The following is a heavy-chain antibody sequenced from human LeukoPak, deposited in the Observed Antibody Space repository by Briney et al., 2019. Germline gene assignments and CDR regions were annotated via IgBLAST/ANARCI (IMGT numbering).Heavy chain of an antibody. Sequence: GRSLSLSCAASGFTFTDFYMGWIRQAPGKRQELDSYISYIAVDIHYADPVKGRFTISRIHAKTSLHLQMNRLIPDDTAVYYCAKDIVAPGLYFDYWGQGTLVTVSS. D-gene: IGHD5-12*01. CDR2: ISYIAVDI. CDR3: AKDIVAPGLYFDY. J-gene: IGHJ4*02. CDR1: GFTFTDFY. V-gene: IGHV3-11*04.